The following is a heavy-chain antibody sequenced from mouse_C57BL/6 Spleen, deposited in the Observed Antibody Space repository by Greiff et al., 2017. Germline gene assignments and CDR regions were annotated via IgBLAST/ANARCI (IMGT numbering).Heavy chain of an antibody. Sequence: EVQLQQSGPELVKPGASVKIFCKASGYSFPDYIVNWVKQSNGKSLEWIGVIYPNFGTTSYNQKFKGKATLTVGQSSSTAYLQLNSLTSEDSAVYYCARLYAMAYRGQGTSVTVSS. CDR3: ARLYAMAY. CDR2: IYPNFGTT. CDR1: GYSFPDYI. V-gene: IGHV1-39*01. J-gene: IGHJ4*01.